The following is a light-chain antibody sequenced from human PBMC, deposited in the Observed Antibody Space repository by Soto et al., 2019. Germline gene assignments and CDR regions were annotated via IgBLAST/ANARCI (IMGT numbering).Light chain of an antibody. CDR3: QQDYSTLAT. J-gene: IGKJ5*01. Sequence: DIQMSHSPSSLSASVVYRVTITFRAAESISRHLNLYQQKPGRAPDLLIYAASTLQNGVPSRFTGSGSGTEFTLTITGLQLEDFATYYCQQDYSTLATFGQGTRLEIK. CDR2: AAS. CDR1: ESISRH. V-gene: IGKV1-39*01.